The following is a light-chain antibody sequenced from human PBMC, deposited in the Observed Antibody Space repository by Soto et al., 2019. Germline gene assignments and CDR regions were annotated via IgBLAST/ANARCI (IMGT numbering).Light chain of an antibody. CDR2: WAS. CDR3: QQYYSTPLT. CDR1: QSVLYSSNNKNY. Sequence: IVMTQSPDSLAVSLGERATINCKSSQSVLYSSNNKNYLAWYQQKPGQPPKLLIYWASTRESGVPDRFSGSGSGTDFTLTISSLQADDVAFYYCQQYYSTPLTFGVWTKVEIK. V-gene: IGKV4-1*01. J-gene: IGKJ4*01.